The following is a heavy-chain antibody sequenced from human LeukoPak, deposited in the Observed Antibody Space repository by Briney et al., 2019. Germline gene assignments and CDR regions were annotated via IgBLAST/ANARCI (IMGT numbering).Heavy chain of an antibody. CDR3: ARDGSPNYYDTPWFDP. CDR1: GFTFSSYG. CDR2: IWYDGSNK. D-gene: IGHD3-22*01. Sequence: GGSLRLSCAASGFTFSSYGMHWVRQALGKGLEWVAVIWYDGSNKYYADSVKGRFTISRDNSKNMLYLQMNSLRAEDTAVYYCARDGSPNYYDTPWFDPWGQGTLVTVSS. V-gene: IGHV3-33*01. J-gene: IGHJ5*02.